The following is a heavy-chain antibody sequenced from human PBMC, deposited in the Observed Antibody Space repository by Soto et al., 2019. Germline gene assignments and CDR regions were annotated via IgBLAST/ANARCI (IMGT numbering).Heavy chain of an antibody. J-gene: IGHJ6*02. CDR2: IYYSGST. V-gene: IGHV4-30-4*01. D-gene: IGHD2-15*01. CDR1: GCSISSGDYY. CDR3: AREDVVVVAAVGFGMDV. Sequence: SETLSLTCTVSGCSISSGDYYWSWIRQPPGKGLEWMGYIYYSGSTYYNPPLKSRVTISVDTSKHQFPLKLSSVTAADTAVYYCAREDVVVVAAVGFGMDVWGQGTTVTVSS.